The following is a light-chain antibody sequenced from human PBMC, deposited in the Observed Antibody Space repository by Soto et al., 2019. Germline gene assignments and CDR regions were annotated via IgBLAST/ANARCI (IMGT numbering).Light chain of an antibody. V-gene: IGKV3-15*01. J-gene: IGKJ1*01. CDR1: QSVSTS. CDR2: GAS. Sequence: EIVMTQSPATLSVSPGETATLSCRASQSVSTSLAWYQQKPGQAPRLLISGASTRATGVPARFSGSGSETEFTLTISSLQSEDFAVYYCQQYNNWWTFGHGTKVEIK. CDR3: QQYNNWWT.